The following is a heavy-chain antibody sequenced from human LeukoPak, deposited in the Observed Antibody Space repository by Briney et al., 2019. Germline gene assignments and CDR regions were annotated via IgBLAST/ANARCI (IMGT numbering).Heavy chain of an antibody. Sequence: ASETLSLTCTVSGGSISSYYWSWIRQPPGKGLEWIGYIYYSGSTNYNPSLKSRVTISVDTSKNQFSLKLSSVTAADTAVYYCARAHTAGYYFDYWGQGTLVTVSS. J-gene: IGHJ4*02. D-gene: IGHD5-18*01. CDR3: ARAHTAGYYFDY. CDR2: IYYSGST. V-gene: IGHV4-59*01. CDR1: GGSISSYY.